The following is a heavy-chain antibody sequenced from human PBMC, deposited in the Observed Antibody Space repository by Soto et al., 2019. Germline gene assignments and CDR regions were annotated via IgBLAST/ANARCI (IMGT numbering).Heavy chain of an antibody. CDR3: AREWQQLGLDYYGMDV. Sequence: GGSLRLSCAASGFTFSSYNMNWFRQAPGKGLEWVSSISSSSSYIYYADSVKGRFTISRDNAKNSLYLQMNSLRAEDTAVYYCAREWQQLGLDYYGMDVWGQGTTVTVSS. J-gene: IGHJ6*02. CDR2: ISSSSSYI. D-gene: IGHD6-13*01. V-gene: IGHV3-21*01. CDR1: GFTFSSYN.